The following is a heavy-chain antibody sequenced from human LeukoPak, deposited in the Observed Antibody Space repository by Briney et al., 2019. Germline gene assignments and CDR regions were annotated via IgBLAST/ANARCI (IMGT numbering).Heavy chain of an antibody. J-gene: IGHJ4*02. Sequence: PGGSLRLSCAASGFTVSSNYMNWVRQAPGKGLEWVSVIYSGGSTYYADSVKGRFTISRDNSKNTLYLQMNSLRAEDTAVYYCARGNEYGDYYFDHWGQGTLVTVSS. D-gene: IGHD4-17*01. V-gene: IGHV3-66*01. CDR1: GFTVSSNY. CDR3: ARGNEYGDYYFDH. CDR2: IYSGGST.